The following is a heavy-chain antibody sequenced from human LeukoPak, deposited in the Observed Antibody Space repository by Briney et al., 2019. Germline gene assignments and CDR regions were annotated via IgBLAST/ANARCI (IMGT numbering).Heavy chain of an antibody. CDR1: GFPFSSHG. J-gene: IGHJ3*02. CDR2: IIGGGGST. V-gene: IGHV3-23*01. Sequence: GGSLRLSCAASGFPFSSHGMSWVRQAPGKGLEWVSGIIGGGGSTYYADSLKGRFTISRDNAKNSLYLQMNSLRAEDTAVYYCARGRDGYNLVDAFDIWGQGIMVTVSS. CDR3: ARGRDGYNLVDAFDI. D-gene: IGHD5-24*01.